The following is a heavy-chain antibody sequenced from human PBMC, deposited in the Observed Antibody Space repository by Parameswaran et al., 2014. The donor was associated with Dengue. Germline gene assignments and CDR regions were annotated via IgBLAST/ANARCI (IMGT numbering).Heavy chain of an antibody. D-gene: IGHD5-18*01. Sequence: SWVRQAPGQGLEWMGWISAYNGNTNYAQKLQGRVTMTTDTSTSTAYMELRSLRSDDTAVYYCASGVRDSYGWGSFDYWGQGTLVTVSS. J-gene: IGHJ4*02. CDR3: ASGVRDSYGWGSFDY. CDR2: ISAYNGNT. V-gene: IGHV1-18*01.